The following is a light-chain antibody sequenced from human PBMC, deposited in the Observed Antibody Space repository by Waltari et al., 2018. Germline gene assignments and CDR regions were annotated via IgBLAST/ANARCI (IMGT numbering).Light chain of an antibody. CDR3: QVYGDLRDT. J-gene: IGKJ2*01. V-gene: IGKV3-20*01. CDR2: GGS. Sequence: EIILTQSPGTLSLSPGERATLSCRASQSVSSTYVGWYPQKSGQAPRLVIYGGSSRATGIPDRFSGSASGTDFTLTISRLEPEDVAVYFCQVYGDLRDTFGQGTKLEIK. CDR1: QSVSSTY.